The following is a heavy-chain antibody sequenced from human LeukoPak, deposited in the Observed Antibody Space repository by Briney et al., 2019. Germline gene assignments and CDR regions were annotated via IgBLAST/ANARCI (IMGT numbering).Heavy chain of an antibody. D-gene: IGHD4-11*01. CDR1: GFTFSSYG. Sequence: PGGSLRLPCAASGFTFSSYGMHWVRQAPGKGLEWVAFIRYDGSNKYYADSVKGRFTVSRDNSKNTLYLQMNSLRAEDTAVYYCAKDRAPTVTTIRYYFDYWGQGTLVTVSS. CDR2: IRYDGSNK. CDR3: AKDRAPTVTTIRYYFDY. V-gene: IGHV3-30*02. J-gene: IGHJ4*02.